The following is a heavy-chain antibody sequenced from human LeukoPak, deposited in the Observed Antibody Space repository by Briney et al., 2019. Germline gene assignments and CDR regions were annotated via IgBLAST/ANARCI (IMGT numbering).Heavy chain of an antibody. CDR2: IIPILGIA. D-gene: IGHD5-18*01. V-gene: IGHV1-69*04. Sequence: GASVKVSCKASGGTFSSNAISWVRQAPGQGLEWMGRIIPILGIANYAQKFQGRVTITADKSTSTAYMELSSLRSEDTAVYYCAREGGYSYGSVLYFDYWGQGTLVTVSS. J-gene: IGHJ4*02. CDR3: AREGGYSYGSVLYFDY. CDR1: GGTFSSNA.